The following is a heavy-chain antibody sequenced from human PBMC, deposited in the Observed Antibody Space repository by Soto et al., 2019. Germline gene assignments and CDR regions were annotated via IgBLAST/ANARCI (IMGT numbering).Heavy chain of an antibody. D-gene: IGHD4-17*01. CDR2: IKSKTDGGTT. V-gene: IGHV3-15*07. CDR3: TTPYDYGDYVFSWYYYYGMDV. J-gene: IGHJ6*02. Sequence: GGSLRLSCAASGFTFSNAWMNWVRQAPGKGLEWVGRIKSKTDGGTTDYAAPGKGRFTISRDDSKNTLYLQMNSLKTEDTAVYYCTTPYDYGDYVFSWYYYYGMDVWGQGTTVTVSS. CDR1: GFTFSNAW.